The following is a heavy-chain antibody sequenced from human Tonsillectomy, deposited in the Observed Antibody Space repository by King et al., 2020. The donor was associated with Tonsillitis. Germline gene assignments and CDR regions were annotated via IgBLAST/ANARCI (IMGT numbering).Heavy chain of an antibody. Sequence: VQLVESGGGLVQPGRSLRLSCAASGFTFDDCAMHWVRQAPGKGLEWVSGISWNSARIGYADSVKGRFTISRDNANNSLYLQMSSLRAEDTALYYCAKSAHDSSGYLVSPLDYWGQGTPVTVSS. CDR3: AKSAHDSSGYLVSPLDY. CDR2: ISWNSARI. J-gene: IGHJ4*02. D-gene: IGHD3-22*01. CDR1: GFTFDDCA. V-gene: IGHV3-9*01.